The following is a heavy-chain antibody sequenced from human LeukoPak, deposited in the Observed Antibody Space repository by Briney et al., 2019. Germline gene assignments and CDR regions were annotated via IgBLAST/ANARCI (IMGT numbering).Heavy chain of an antibody. J-gene: IGHJ4*02. CDR3: ASGIAVAGTGDY. CDR1: GFTFSSYG. D-gene: IGHD6-19*01. V-gene: IGHV3-21*01. Sequence: GGSLRLSCAASGFTFSSYGMNWVRQAPGKGLEWVSSISSSSSYIYYADSVKGRFTISRDNAKNSLYLQMNSLRAEDTAVYYCASGIAVAGTGDYWGQGTLVTVSS. CDR2: ISSSSSYI.